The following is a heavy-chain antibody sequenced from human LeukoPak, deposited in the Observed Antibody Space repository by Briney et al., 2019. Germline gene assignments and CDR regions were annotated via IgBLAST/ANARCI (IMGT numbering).Heavy chain of an antibody. CDR1: GFTVGSNY. V-gene: IGHV3-53*01. Sequence: GGSLRLSCAASGFTVGSNYMSWVRQAPGKTLEWVSIIYTSGNTYYADSVKGRFTISRDNAKDTVYLQMNSLRAEDTAVYYCARVSIGWYSFDYWGQGTLVTVSS. J-gene: IGHJ4*02. CDR2: IYTSGNT. CDR3: ARVSIGWYSFDY. D-gene: IGHD6-19*01.